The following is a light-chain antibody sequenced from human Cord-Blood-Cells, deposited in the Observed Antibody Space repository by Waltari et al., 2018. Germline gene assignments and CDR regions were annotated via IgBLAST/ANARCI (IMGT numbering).Light chain of an antibody. Sequence: DIQMTQSPSSLSASVGDRVTITCRASQSISSYLNWYQQKPGKAPKLLIYAASSLQSGVPSRFSGSGSGTDFTLTSISLQPEDFATYYCQQSYSTPITFGQGTRLEIK. CDR3: QQSYSTPIT. V-gene: IGKV1-39*01. CDR2: AAS. J-gene: IGKJ5*01. CDR1: QSISSY.